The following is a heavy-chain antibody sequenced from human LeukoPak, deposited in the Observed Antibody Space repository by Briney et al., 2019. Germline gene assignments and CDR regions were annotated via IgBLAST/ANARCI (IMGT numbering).Heavy chain of an antibody. Sequence: GRSLRLSCAASGFTFSDYGFHWVRQAPGKGLEWLAVIWYDGSNKYYADSVKGRFTISRDNSKNTLYLQMNSLRAEDTAVYYCARDLGTTNYFFDHWGQGTLVTVSS. J-gene: IGHJ4*02. CDR1: GFTFSDYG. V-gene: IGHV3-33*01. CDR2: IWYDGSNK. CDR3: ARDLGTTNYFFDH. D-gene: IGHD4-17*01.